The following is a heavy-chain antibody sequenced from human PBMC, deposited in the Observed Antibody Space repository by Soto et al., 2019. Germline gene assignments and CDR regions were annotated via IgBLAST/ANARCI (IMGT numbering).Heavy chain of an antibody. J-gene: IGHJ4*02. CDR1: GFIFTRYS. CDR3: ERESEDLTSNFGY. Sequence: GGSLRLSCAASGFIFTRYSMNWVRQAPGKGLEWVSSISSTTNYIYYGDSMKGRFTISRDNAKNSLYLEMNSLRAEDTAVYYCERESEDLTSNFGYWGQGTLVTVSS. CDR2: ISSTTNYI. V-gene: IGHV3-21*06.